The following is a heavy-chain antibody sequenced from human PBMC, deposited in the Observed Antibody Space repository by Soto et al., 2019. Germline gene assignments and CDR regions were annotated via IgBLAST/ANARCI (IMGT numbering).Heavy chain of an antibody. CDR2: INPATGAA. J-gene: IGHJ3*02. V-gene: IGHV1-2*02. CDR1: GYPVTAYY. Sequence: QLHVVQSGAVVKKPGASVTVSCSASGYPVTAYYMHWVRQAPGRGLEWMGGINPATGAAKYTQTFRGRVTMTKDTSAITVFMELGVLTPEDTAVFSGWGGWGVGVAGSAAFDMWGQGTLVTVSS. D-gene: IGHD3-3*01. CDR3: WGGWGVGVAGSAAFDM.